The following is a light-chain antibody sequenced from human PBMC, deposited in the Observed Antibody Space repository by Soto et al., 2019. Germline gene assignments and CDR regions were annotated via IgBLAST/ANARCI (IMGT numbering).Light chain of an antibody. J-gene: IGKJ1*01. Sequence: ERVMTQSPATLSVSPGERATLSCRASQSVSSDLAWYQQKPGQAPRLLIYGASTRATGIPARFSGSGSGTEFTLTISSLQSEDFAVYCCQQYNNWPQTFGQGTKVEIK. CDR1: QSVSSD. V-gene: IGKV3-15*01. CDR2: GAS. CDR3: QQYNNWPQT.